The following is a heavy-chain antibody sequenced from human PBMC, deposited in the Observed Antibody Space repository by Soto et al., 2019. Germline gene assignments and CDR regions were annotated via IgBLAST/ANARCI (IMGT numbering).Heavy chain of an antibody. CDR3: ARDMTTVPRLQQFDP. V-gene: IGHV1-3*01. Sequence: ASVKVSCKASGYTFTSYAMHWVRQAPGQRLEWMGWINAGNGNTKYSQKFQGRVTITRDTSASTAYMELSSLRSEDTAVYYCARDMTTVPRLQQFDPWGQGTLVTVSS. J-gene: IGHJ5*02. CDR2: INAGNGNT. CDR1: GYTFTSYA. D-gene: IGHD4-17*01.